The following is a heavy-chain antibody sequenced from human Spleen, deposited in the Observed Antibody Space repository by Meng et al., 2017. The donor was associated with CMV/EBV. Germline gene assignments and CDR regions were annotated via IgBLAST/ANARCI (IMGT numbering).Heavy chain of an antibody. CDR1: GFAVSVHY. V-gene: IGHV3-21*01. J-gene: IGHJ3*02. CDR3: ARGGGSYGLVGFDI. Sequence: GESLKISCAASGFAVSVHYMSWVRQAPGKGLEWVSSISSSSSYIYYADSVKGRFTISRDNAKNSLYLQMNSLRAEDTAVYYCARGGGSYGLVGFDIWGQGTMVTVSS. CDR2: ISSSSSYI. D-gene: IGHD1-26*01.